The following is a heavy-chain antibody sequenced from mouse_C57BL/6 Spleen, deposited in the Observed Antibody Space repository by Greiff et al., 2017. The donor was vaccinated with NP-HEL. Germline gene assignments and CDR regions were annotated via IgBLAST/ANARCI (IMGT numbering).Heavy chain of an antibody. Sequence: EVKLVESGGDLVKPGGSLKLSCAASGFTFSSYGMSWVRQTPDKRLEWVATISSGGSYTYYPDSVKGRFTISRDNAKNTLYLQMSSLKSEDTAMYYCARSYYGSRGYFDYWGQGTTLTVSS. CDR1: GFTFSSYG. V-gene: IGHV5-6*01. D-gene: IGHD1-1*01. CDR2: ISSGGSYT. J-gene: IGHJ2*01. CDR3: ARSYYGSRGYFDY.